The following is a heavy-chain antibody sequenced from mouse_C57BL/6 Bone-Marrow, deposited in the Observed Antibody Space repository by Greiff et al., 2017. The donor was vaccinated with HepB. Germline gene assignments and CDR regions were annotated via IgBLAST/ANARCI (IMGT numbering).Heavy chain of an antibody. J-gene: IGHJ4*01. CDR1: GYTFTSYG. CDR3: EDYEYYAMAY. D-gene: IGHD1-1*01. V-gene: IGHV1-81*01. Sequence: QVQLKESGAELVRPGASVKLSCKASGYTFTSYGISWVKQRTGQGLEWIGEIYPRSGNTYYNEKFKGKATLTADKSSSTAYMELRSLTSEDSAVYFCEDYEYYAMAYWDQGTSTTVSA. CDR2: IYPRSGNT.